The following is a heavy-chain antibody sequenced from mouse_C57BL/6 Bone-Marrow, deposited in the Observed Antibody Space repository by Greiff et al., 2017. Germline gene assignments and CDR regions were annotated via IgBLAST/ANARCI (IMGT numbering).Heavy chain of an antibody. CDR3: AISITTVDRWYFDV. Sequence: QVQLQQPGAELVRPGSSVKLSCKASGYTFTSYWMHWVKQRPIQGLEWIGNIDPSDSETHYNQKFKDKATLTVDKSSSTAYMQLSSLTSEDSAVYYCAISITTVDRWYFDVWGTGTTVTVSS. V-gene: IGHV1-52*01. D-gene: IGHD1-1*01. CDR2: IDPSDSET. J-gene: IGHJ1*03. CDR1: GYTFTSYW.